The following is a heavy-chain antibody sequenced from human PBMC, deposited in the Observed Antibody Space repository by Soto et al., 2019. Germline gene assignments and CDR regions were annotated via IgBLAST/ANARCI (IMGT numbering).Heavy chain of an antibody. J-gene: IGHJ3*02. CDR3: ATAVYYDISTDAFNI. D-gene: IGHD3-22*01. V-gene: IGHV3-23*01. CDR2: ISGSGGST. CDR1: GFTFGSYA. Sequence: GWAPRLSCAASGFTFGSYAMCWVRHAPGKGLEWVSAISGSGGSTYYADSVKGRFTISRDNSKTTLYLPMNSLRADDTALSECATAVYYDISTDAFNIWGQGTLV.